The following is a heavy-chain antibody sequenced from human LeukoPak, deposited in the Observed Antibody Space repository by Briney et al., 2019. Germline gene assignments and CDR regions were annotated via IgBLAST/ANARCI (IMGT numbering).Heavy chain of an antibody. CDR3: ARDRIYEVYFDY. J-gene: IGHJ4*02. D-gene: IGHD5/OR15-5a*01. CDR1: RFTFSSYE. V-gene: IGHV4-39*07. Sequence: GSLRLSCAASRFTFSSYEMNWVRQAPGKGLEWIGSIYYSGSTYYNPSLKSRVTISVDTSKNQFSLKLSSVTAADTAVYYCARDRIYEVYFDYWGQGTLVTVSS. CDR2: IYYSGST.